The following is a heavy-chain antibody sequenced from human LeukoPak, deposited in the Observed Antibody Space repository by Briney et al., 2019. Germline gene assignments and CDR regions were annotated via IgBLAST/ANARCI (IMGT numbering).Heavy chain of an antibody. CDR1: GGSISSYY. Sequence: PSETLSLTCTVSGGSISSYYWSWIRQPPGKGLEWIGSMYYSGSTNYKPSLKSRVTISVDTSKNQFSLRLSSVNAADTAVYFCAREGTSGGLNWLDPWGQGTLVTVSS. D-gene: IGHD3-10*01. CDR3: AREGTSGGLNWLDP. CDR2: MYYSGST. V-gene: IGHV4-59*12. J-gene: IGHJ5*02.